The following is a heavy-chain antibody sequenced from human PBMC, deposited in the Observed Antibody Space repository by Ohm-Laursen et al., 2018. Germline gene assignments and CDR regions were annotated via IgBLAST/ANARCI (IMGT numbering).Heavy chain of an antibody. Sequence: SDTLSLTCTVSGGSISSYYWSWIRQPPGKGLEWIGYIYYSGSTNYNPSLKSRVTISVDTSKNQFSLKLNSVTAADTAVHYCARYTAPKYYYGMDVWGQGTTVTVSS. CDR2: IYYSGST. CDR1: GGSISSYY. CDR3: ARYTAPKYYYGMDV. J-gene: IGHJ6*02. D-gene: IGHD1-1*01. V-gene: IGHV4-59*07.